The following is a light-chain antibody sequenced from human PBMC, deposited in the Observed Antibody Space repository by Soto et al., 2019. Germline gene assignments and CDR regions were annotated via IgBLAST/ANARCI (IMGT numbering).Light chain of an antibody. CDR2: GNS. CDR3: QSYNSSLRGYV. V-gene: IGLV1-40*01. CDR1: SSNIGEGYN. Sequence: QSVLTQPPSVSGTPGQRVTISCTGSSSNIGEGYNVHWYQQLPGTAPKLLIYGNSNRPSGVPDRFSGSKSGTSASLAITGLQAEDVADYYCQSYNSSLRGYVFGTGTKGTFL. J-gene: IGLJ1*01.